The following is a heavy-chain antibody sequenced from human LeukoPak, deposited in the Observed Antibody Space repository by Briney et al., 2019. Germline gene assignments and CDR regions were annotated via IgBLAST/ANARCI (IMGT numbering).Heavy chain of an antibody. CDR1: GVTFSSYA. J-gene: IGHJ4*02. V-gene: IGHV3-23*01. CDR2: ISGSGGST. CDR3: AKVCDSSGYYSYRTYYYFDY. D-gene: IGHD3-22*01. Sequence: GASLRLSCAASGVTFSSYAMSWVRQAPGKGLDWVSAISGSGGSTYYADSVKGRFTISRDNSKNTLYLQMNSLRAEDTAVYYCAKVCDSSGYYSYRTYYYFDYWGQGTLVTVSS.